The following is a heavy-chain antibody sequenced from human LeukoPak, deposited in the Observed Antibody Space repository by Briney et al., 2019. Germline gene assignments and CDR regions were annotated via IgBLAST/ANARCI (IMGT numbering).Heavy chain of an antibody. CDR2: ISSKSSYT. J-gene: IGHJ5*02. V-gene: IGHV3-11*06. Sequence: PGGSLRLSCAASGFTFSDYYMSWIRQAPGKGLEWVSYISSKSSYTDYAGSVRGRFTISRDNAKNSLYLQMNSLRAEDTAVYYCARDIAVAGTWFDPWGQGTLVTVSS. CDR1: GFTFSDYY. D-gene: IGHD6-19*01. CDR3: ARDIAVAGTWFDP.